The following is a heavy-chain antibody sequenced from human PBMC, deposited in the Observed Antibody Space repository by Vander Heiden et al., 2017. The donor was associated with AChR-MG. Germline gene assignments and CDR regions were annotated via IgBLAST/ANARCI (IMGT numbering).Heavy chain of an antibody. CDR3: AREHRWELLPRPYYYYGMDV. Sequence: EVQLVESGGGLVQPGGSLRLSCAASGFPFSSYSMNWVRQAPGKGLEWGSYISSSSSTIYYADSVKGRFTISRDNAKNSLYLQMNSLRDEDTAVYYCAREHRWELLPRPYYYYGMDVWGQGTTVTVSS. CDR1: GFPFSSYS. CDR2: ISSSSSTI. D-gene: IGHD1-26*01. J-gene: IGHJ6*02. V-gene: IGHV3-48*02.